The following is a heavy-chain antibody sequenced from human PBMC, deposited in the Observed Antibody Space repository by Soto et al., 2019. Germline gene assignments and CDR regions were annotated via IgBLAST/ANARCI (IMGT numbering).Heavy chain of an antibody. V-gene: IGHV3-53*02. CDR3: ARGRGNCVVTTCYLPFDS. CDR1: GFTVGSKY. D-gene: IGHD2-2*01. J-gene: IGHJ4*02. CDR2: IYSDGNT. Sequence: EVQLVETGGGLIQPGGSLILSCAASGFTVGSKYMSWLRQAPGKGLEWVSIIYSDGNTYYADSVKGRFTISRDNSKNTLNLQMNSLRAEDTAVYFCARGRGNCVVTTCYLPFDSWGQGTRVTVSS.